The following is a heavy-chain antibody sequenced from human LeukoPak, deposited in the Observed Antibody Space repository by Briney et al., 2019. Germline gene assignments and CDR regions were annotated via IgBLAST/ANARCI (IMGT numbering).Heavy chain of an antibody. CDR2: IYYSGST. J-gene: IGHJ4*02. V-gene: IGHV4-59*01. CDR1: GGSISSYY. D-gene: IGHD5-24*01. Sequence: SETLSLTCTVSGGSISSYYWSWIRQPPGKGLEWIGYIYYSGSTNYNPSLKSRVTISVDTSKNQFSPKLSSVTAADTAVYYCARGRDGYNDGYFDYWGQGTLVTVSS. CDR3: ARGRDGYNDGYFDY.